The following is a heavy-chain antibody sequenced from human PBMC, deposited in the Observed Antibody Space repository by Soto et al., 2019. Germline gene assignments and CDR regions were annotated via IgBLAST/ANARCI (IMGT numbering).Heavy chain of an antibody. CDR2: INIAKGNT. Sequence: QGQLVQSGAEVKKPGASVKVSCKASGYTFTSYTMHWVRQAPGQRPEWMGWINIAKGNTQYSQKLQGRVTFTRDTSASTAYMGLSTLRSEDTAVYYCARSSGSFYTLGHWGQGTLVTVSS. CDR3: ARSSGSFYTLGH. CDR1: GYTFTSYT. V-gene: IGHV1-3*04. J-gene: IGHJ4*02. D-gene: IGHD3-10*01.